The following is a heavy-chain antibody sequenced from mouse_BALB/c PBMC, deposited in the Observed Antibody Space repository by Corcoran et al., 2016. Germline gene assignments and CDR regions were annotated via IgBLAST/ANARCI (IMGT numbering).Heavy chain of an antibody. V-gene: IGHV14-3*02. CDR3: ARWDWYFDV. CDR1: GFNIKDTY. Sequence: EVQLQQSGTELVKPGASVKLSCTASGFNIKDTYMHWVKQRPEQGLEWIGRIDPANGNTKYDPKFQGKATITADTSSNTAYLQLSSLTSEDTAVYYCARWDWYFDVWGAGTTVTVSS. J-gene: IGHJ1*01. CDR2: IDPANGNT.